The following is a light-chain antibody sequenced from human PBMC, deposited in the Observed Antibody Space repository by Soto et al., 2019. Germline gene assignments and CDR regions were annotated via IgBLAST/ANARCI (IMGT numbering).Light chain of an antibody. CDR1: SSDVGGYNY. CDR3: SSYTSSYTYV. CDR2: EVN. J-gene: IGLJ1*01. Sequence: QSALTQPASVSGSPGQSITISCTGTSSDVGGYNYVSWYQQHPDKAPKLMIYEVNNRPSGVSNRFSGSKSGNTASLTISGLQAEDEADYFCSSYTSSYTYVFGSGTKVTVL. V-gene: IGLV2-14*01.